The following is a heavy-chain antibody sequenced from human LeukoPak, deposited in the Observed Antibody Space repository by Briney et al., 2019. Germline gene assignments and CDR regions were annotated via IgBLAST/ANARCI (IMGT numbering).Heavy chain of an antibody. D-gene: IGHD2-2*01. V-gene: IGHV1-69*13. CDR3: ARDARRRYCSTASCYRGWFDP. J-gene: IGHJ5*02. CDR2: ITPIFGTA. Sequence: ASVKVSCKASGGTFSSYAISWVRQAPGQGLEWMGGITPIFGTANYAQKFQGRVTITADESTSTAYMELSSLRSEDTAVYFCARDARRRYCSTASCYRGWFDPWGQGTLVTVSS. CDR1: GGTFSSYA.